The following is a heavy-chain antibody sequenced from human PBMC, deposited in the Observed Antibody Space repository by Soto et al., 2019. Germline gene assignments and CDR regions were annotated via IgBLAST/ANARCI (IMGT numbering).Heavy chain of an antibody. Sequence: VVTLSLSCAASGFTFSSYSMNWVRQAPGKGLEWVSSISSSSSYIYYADSVKGRFTISRDNAKNSLYLQMNSLRAEDTAVYYCASPGGYDPYDAFDIWGQGTMVTVSS. J-gene: IGHJ3*02. V-gene: IGHV3-21*01. CDR2: ISSSSSYI. CDR1: GFTFSSYS. D-gene: IGHD5-12*01. CDR3: ASPGGYDPYDAFDI.